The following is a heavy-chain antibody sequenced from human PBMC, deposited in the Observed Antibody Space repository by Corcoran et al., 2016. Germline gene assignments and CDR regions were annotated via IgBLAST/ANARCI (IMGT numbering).Heavy chain of an antibody. D-gene: IGHD1-26*01. CDR3: GRGSGAPDS. Sequence: EMQLVQSGGGLVRPGGSLRLSCSASGFTFSAYWMSWVRQAPGEGLDWVANIKPDGSGKNYVDSVKGRFTISRDNAKNSVYLQMNSLRAEDTAVYYCGRGSGAPDSWGQGTLVTVSS. V-gene: IGHV3-7*03. CDR1: GFTFSAYW. J-gene: IGHJ4*02. CDR2: IKPDGSGK.